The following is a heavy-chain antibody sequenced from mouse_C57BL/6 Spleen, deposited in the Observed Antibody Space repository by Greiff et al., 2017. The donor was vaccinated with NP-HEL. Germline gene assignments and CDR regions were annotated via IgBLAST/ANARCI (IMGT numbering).Heavy chain of an antibody. CDR3: ARDGYYDAMDY. V-gene: IGHV5-4*01. D-gene: IGHD2-2*01. CDR1: GFTFSSYA. J-gene: IGHJ4*01. Sequence: EVQGVESGGGLVKPGGSLKLSCAASGFTFSSYAMSWVRQTPEKRLEWVATISDGGSYTYYPENVKGRFTISRDNAKNNLYLQMSHLKSEDTAMYYCARDGYYDAMDYWGQGTSVTVSS. CDR2: ISDGGSYT.